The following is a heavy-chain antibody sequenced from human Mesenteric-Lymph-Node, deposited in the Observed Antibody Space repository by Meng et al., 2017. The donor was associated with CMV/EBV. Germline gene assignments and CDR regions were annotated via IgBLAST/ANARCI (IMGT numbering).Heavy chain of an antibody. CDR2: ISSSSSYI. V-gene: IGHV3-21*01. CDR3: ARWGEYCSSTSCFDYYYYGMDV. D-gene: IGHD2-2*01. Sequence: GESLKISCAASGFTFSSYSMNWVRQAPGKGLEWVSSISSSSSYIYYADSVKGRFTISRDNAKNSLYLQMNSLRAEDTAVYYCARWGEYCSSTSCFDYYYYGMDVWGQGTTVTVSS. CDR1: GFTFSSYS. J-gene: IGHJ6*02.